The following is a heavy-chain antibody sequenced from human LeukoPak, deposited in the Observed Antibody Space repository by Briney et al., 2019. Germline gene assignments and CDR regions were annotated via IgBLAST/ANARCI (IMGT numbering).Heavy chain of an antibody. Sequence: PSETLSLTCTVSGGSISTYYWSWIRQSPGKGLEWIGYIYYSGSTNYNPSLKSRVTISVDTSKNQFSLKLSSVTAADTAVYYCARDPRKHSSSWPFDYWGQGTLVTVSS. CDR3: ARDPRKHSSSWPFDY. CDR2: IYYSGST. D-gene: IGHD6-13*01. V-gene: IGHV4-59*01. CDR1: GGSISTYY. J-gene: IGHJ4*02.